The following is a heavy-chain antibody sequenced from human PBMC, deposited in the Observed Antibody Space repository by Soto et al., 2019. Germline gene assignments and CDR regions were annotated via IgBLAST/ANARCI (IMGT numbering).Heavy chain of an antibody. V-gene: IGHV1-24*01. CDR3: ASRTNWKYLFDY. CDR2: FDPEDGET. Sequence: ASVKVSCKVSGYTLTELSMHWVRQAPGKGLEWMGGFDPEDGETIYAQKFQGRVTMTEDTSTDTAYMELSSLRSEDTAVYYCASRTNWKYLFDYWGQGTLVPVSS. J-gene: IGHJ4*02. D-gene: IGHD1-1*01. CDR1: GYTLTELS.